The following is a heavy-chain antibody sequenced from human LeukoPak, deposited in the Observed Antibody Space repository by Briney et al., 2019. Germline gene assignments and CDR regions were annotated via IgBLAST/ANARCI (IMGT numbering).Heavy chain of an antibody. V-gene: IGHV3-9*03. J-gene: IGHJ4*02. Sequence: LSGGSLRLSCAASGFTFDDYAMYWVRHVPGKGLEWVSGISWNSGSRAYGDSVKGRFTISRDNAKKSLYLQMNSLRTEDMALYYCAKDIAPLARRLLENAFDYWGQGTLVTVSS. CDR3: AKDIAPLARRLLENAFDY. CDR2: ISWNSGSR. CDR1: GFTFDDYA. D-gene: IGHD2-15*01.